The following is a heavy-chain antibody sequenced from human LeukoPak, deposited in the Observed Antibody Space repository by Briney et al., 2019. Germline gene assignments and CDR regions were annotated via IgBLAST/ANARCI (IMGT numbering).Heavy chain of an antibody. CDR2: IWYDGSNK. V-gene: IGHV3-33*01. CDR3: ARGSVKQWLARDWFDP. D-gene: IGHD6-19*01. Sequence: GGSLRLSCAASGFTFSSYGMHWVRQAPGKRLEWVAVIWYDGSNKYYADSVKGRFTISRDNSKNTLYLQMNSLRAEDTAVYYCARGSVKQWLARDWFDPWGQGTLVTVSS. J-gene: IGHJ5*02. CDR1: GFTFSSYG.